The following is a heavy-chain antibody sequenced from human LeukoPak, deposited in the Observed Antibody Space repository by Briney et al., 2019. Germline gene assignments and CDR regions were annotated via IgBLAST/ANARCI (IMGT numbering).Heavy chain of an antibody. CDR3: ARQGPSAVERYYNYYMDV. Sequence: KPSETLSLTCTVSGGSISRSPYYWGWIRQSPGKGLEWIGRIYNSGSVDYNPSLRSRVTMSVDTSKNQFSLKLRSVTAADTAVYYCARQGPSAVERYYNYYMDVWGKGTTITVSS. V-gene: IGHV4-39*01. CDR1: GGSISRSPYY. CDR2: IYNSGSV. J-gene: IGHJ6*03. D-gene: IGHD2-2*01.